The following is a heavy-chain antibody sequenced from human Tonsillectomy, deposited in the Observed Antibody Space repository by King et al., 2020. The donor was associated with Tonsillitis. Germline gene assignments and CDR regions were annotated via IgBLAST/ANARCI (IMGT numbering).Heavy chain of an antibody. CDR3: AGHPSYDSSGSGPFGFDY. J-gene: IGHJ4*02. D-gene: IGHD3-22*01. Sequence: VQLVESGAEVKKPGESVKISCKGSGYSFTSYWIGWVRQMPGKGLEWMGIIYPGDSDTRYSPSFQGQVTISADKSIRTAYLQWSSLKASDTAMYYCAGHPSYDSSGSGPFGFDYGGQGTLVTVSS. CDR1: GYSFTSYW. CDR2: IYPGDSDT. V-gene: IGHV5-51*01.